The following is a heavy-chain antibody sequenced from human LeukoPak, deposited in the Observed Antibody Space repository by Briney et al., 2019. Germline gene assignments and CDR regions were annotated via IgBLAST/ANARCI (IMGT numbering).Heavy chain of an antibody. J-gene: IGHJ4*02. CDR3: ARSYDYVWGSYRSPSDY. D-gene: IGHD3-16*02. Sequence: GGSLRLSCAASGFAFSNYWMHWVRQAPGKGPVWVSRINSDGSSTNYADSVKGRFAISRDNAKNSLYLQMNSLRAEDTAVYYCARSYDYVWGSYRSPSDYWGQGTLVTVSS. V-gene: IGHV3-74*01. CDR1: GFAFSNYW. CDR2: INSDGSST.